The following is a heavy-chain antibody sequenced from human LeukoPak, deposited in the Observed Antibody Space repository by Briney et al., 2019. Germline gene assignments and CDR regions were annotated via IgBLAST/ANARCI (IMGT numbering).Heavy chain of an antibody. J-gene: IGHJ6*02. D-gene: IGHD1-1*01. Sequence: SQILSLTCAISGDTVSNKNAAWNWIRQSPSRGLEWLGRTYYRSKWYNDYAVSVKGRIDINPDTSKNQFSLKLSSVTAADTAVYYCARHGTSSYYYYAMDVWGQGTTVTVSS. CDR2: TYYRSKWYN. CDR1: GDTVSNKNAA. CDR3: ARHGTSSYYYYAMDV. V-gene: IGHV6-1*01.